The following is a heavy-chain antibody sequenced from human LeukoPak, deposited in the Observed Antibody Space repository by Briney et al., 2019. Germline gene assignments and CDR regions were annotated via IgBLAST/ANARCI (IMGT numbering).Heavy chain of an antibody. D-gene: IGHD6-13*01. J-gene: IGHJ6*03. CDR2: ISAYNGNT. Sequence: ASVKVSCKASGYTFTSYGISWVRQAPRQGLEWMGWISAYNGNTNYAQKLQGRVTMTTDTSTSTAYMELRSLRSDDTAVYYCARVYSSSWYGSSYYMDVWGKGTTVTISS. CDR3: ARVYSSSWYGSSYYMDV. CDR1: GYTFTSYG. V-gene: IGHV1-18*01.